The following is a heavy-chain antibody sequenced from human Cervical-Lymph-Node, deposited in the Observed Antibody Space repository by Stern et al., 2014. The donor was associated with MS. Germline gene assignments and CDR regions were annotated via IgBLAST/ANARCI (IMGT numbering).Heavy chain of an antibody. CDR1: EYNFNTHW. V-gene: IGHV5-51*03. Sequence: MQLVQSGAEVKKPGESLKISCKGSEYNFNTHWIAWVRQMPGKGLEWLGKLHPCNSDPRYNPSLQGQVSISADKSITTAYLHFSSLKASDSAMYFCARHGGPNWNHEAHNWFDPWGQGTLVTVSS. J-gene: IGHJ5*02. CDR2: LHPCNSDP. D-gene: IGHD1-14*01. CDR3: ARHGGPNWNHEAHNWFDP.